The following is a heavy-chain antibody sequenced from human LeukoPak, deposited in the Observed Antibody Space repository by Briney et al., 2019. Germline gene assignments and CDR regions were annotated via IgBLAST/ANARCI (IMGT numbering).Heavy chain of an antibody. CDR3: AKDPNGDYIGTFDI. CDR2: INGVGT. V-gene: IGHV3-23*01. J-gene: IGHJ3*02. Sequence: GGSLRLSCATSQFNFKKFGMTWVRQAPGKGLEWVSSINGVGTQYADSVQGRFAISRDNSKNTLYLQMNSLRAEDTAVYYCAKDPNGDYIGTFDIWDQETLVTVSS. D-gene: IGHD4-17*01. CDR1: QFNFKKFG.